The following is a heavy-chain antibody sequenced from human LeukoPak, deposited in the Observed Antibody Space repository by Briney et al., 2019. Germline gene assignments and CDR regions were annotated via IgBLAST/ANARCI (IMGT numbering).Heavy chain of an antibody. CDR1: GFTFSSYA. Sequence: GGSLRLSCAASGFTFSSYAMHWVRQAPGKGLEWVAVISYDGSNKYYADSVKGRFTISRDNSKNTLYLQMNGLRAEDTAVYYCAKRDYLGGGQGTLVTVSS. V-gene: IGHV3-30-3*02. D-gene: IGHD7-27*01. CDR3: AKRDYLG. J-gene: IGHJ4*02. CDR2: ISYDGSNK.